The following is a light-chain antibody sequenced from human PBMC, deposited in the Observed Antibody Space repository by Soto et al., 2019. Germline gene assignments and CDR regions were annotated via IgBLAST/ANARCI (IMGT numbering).Light chain of an antibody. CDR2: GAS. CDR1: QSVSNNY. J-gene: IGKJ1*01. V-gene: IGKV3-20*01. CDR3: QQSYTTPQT. Sequence: EIVLTQSPGTLSLSAGERATLSCRASQSVSNNYLAWYQQKPGQAPRLLIYGASNRATGIPDRFSGGGSGTDFTLTISSLQPEDFATYYCQQSYTTPQTFGQGTKVDIK.